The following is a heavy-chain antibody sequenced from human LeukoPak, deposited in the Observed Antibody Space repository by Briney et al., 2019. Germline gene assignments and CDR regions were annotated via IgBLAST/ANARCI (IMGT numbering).Heavy chain of an antibody. J-gene: IGHJ4*02. Sequence: PSETLSLTCTVSGGSISSYYWSWIRQPPGKGLEWIGEINHSGSTNYNPSLKGRVTISVDTSKNQFSLKLSSVTAADTAVYYCARGRGDYVWGSYRYLDYWGQGTLVTVSS. CDR2: INHSGST. CDR1: GGSISSYY. CDR3: ARGRGDYVWGSYRYLDY. D-gene: IGHD3-16*02. V-gene: IGHV4-34*01.